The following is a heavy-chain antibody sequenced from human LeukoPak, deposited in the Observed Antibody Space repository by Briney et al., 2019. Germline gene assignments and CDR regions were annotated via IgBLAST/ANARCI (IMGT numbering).Heavy chain of an antibody. CDR3: ARDNCSSTSCYESFFDY. V-gene: IGHV3-53*05. Sequence: GGSLRLSCAASGFTVSSNYMSWVRQAPGKGLGWVSVIYSGGSTYYADSVKGRFTISRDNSKNTLYLQMNSLRAEDTAVYYCARDNCSSTSCYESFFDYWGQGTLVTVSS. CDR1: GFTVSSNY. J-gene: IGHJ4*02. CDR2: IYSGGST. D-gene: IGHD2-2*01.